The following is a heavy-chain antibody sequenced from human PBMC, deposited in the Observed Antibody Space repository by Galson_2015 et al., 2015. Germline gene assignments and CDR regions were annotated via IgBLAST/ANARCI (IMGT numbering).Heavy chain of an antibody. V-gene: IGHV6-1*01. CDR3: ARAFNYASGSRVDY. CDR1: GDSVSSNSAT. Sequence: AISGDSVSSNSATWNWVRQSPSRGLEWLGWTYYRSKWYNDSVVSMKSRITLNPDTSKNQFSLQLNSLRAEDTAVYYCARAFNYASGSRVDYWGQGTLVTVSS. CDR2: TYYRSKWYN. D-gene: IGHD3-10*01. J-gene: IGHJ4*02.